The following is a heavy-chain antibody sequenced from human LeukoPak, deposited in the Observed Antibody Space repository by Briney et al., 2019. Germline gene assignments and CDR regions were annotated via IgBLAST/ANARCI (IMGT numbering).Heavy chain of an antibody. CDR2: ISWNSGSI. CDR3: ATWPVVTGVMNYGMDV. J-gene: IGHJ6*02. D-gene: IGHD4-23*01. Sequence: GGSLRLSCAASGFTFDDYAMHWVRQAPGKGLEWVSGISWNSGSIGYADSVKGRFTISRDNAKNSLYLQMNSLRAEDTALYYCATWPVVTGVMNYGMDVWGPGTTVTVSS. V-gene: IGHV3-9*01. CDR1: GFTFDDYA.